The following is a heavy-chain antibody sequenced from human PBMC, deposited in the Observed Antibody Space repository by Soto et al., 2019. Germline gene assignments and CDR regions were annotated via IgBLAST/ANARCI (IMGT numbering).Heavy chain of an antibody. D-gene: IGHD4-17*01. CDR3: AAAYGDYSWIGFDY. V-gene: IGHV1-58*01. CDR1: GFTFTSSA. Sequence: ASVKVSCKASGFTFTSSAVHWVRQARGQRLEWIRWIVVGSGNTNYAQKFQERVTITRDMSTSTAYMELSSLRSEDTAVYYCAAAYGDYSWIGFDYWGQGTLVTVSS. J-gene: IGHJ4*02. CDR2: IVVGSGNT.